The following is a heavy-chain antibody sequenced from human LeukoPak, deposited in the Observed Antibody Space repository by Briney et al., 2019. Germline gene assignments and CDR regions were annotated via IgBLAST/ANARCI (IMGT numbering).Heavy chain of an antibody. J-gene: IGHJ4*02. CDR3: ARRALGFDY. CDR2: IWYDGSNK. CDR1: GFTFSIYG. Sequence: PGRSLRLSCAAYGFTFSIYGMHWVRQAPGKGLEWVAVIWYDGSNKYYADSVKGRFTISRDNSKNTLYLQMNSLRAEDTAVYYCARRALGFDYWGQGTLVTVSS. V-gene: IGHV3-33*01.